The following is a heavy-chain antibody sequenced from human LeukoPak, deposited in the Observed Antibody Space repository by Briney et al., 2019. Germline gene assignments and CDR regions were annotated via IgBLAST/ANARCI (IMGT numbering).Heavy chain of an antibody. D-gene: IGHD5-24*01. J-gene: IGHJ4*02. CDR1: GFTVSTNY. CDR2: IYTNGNP. V-gene: IGHV3-53*01. CDR3: ASRDGYV. Sequence: PGGSLRLSCAASGFTVSTNYMNWVRQAPGKGLEWVSVIYTNGNPYYADSVKGRFTISRHNSESTLYLQMNSLRAEDTAVYYCASRDGYVWGQGTLVAVSS.